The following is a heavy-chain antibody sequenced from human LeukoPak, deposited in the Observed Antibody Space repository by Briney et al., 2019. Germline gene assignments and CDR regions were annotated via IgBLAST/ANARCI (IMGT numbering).Heavy chain of an antibody. V-gene: IGHV3-74*01. J-gene: IGHJ4*02. Sequence: GGSLRLSCAASGFTFSSYWMHWVRQAPGKGLVWVSRISTDGSSTSYADSVKGRFTISRDNAKNTLYLQMNSLRADDTAVFYCATGRIVGAAEGWGQGTLVTVSS. CDR2: ISTDGSST. D-gene: IGHD1-26*01. CDR1: GFTFSSYW. CDR3: ATGRIVGAAEG.